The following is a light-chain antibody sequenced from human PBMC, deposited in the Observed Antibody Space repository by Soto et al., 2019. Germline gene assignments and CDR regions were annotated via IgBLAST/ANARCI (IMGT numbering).Light chain of an antibody. CDR3: QQYDNVPLT. CDR2: DAS. J-gene: IGKJ4*01. V-gene: IGKV1-33*01. CDR1: QDISNY. Sequence: DIQMTQSPSSLSASVGDRVTITCQASQDISNYLNWYQQKPGKAPKLLIYDASNFETGVPSRFSGSGSGTDFTFTISSLHPEDTATYYCQQYDNVPLTFGGGTKVEIK.